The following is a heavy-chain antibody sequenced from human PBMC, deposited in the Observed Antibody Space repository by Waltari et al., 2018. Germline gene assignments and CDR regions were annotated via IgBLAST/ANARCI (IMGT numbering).Heavy chain of an antibody. CDR3: ARPSTEHYYYYYYMDV. V-gene: IGHV3-48*03. J-gene: IGHJ6*03. CDR2: ISNSGSTV. CDR1: GFTFSNYE. Sequence: EMQVVESGGDLVQPGGSLRLSCVASGFTFSNYEMNWVRQAPGKGLEWVSYISNSGSTVYYADSVKGRFTISRDNAKNSLYLQMNSLGAEDTAVYYCARPSTEHYYYYYYMDVWGKGTTVTVS.